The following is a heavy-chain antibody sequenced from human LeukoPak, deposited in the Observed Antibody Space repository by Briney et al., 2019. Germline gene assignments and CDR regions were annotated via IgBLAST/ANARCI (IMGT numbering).Heavy chain of an antibody. J-gene: IGHJ4*02. V-gene: IGHV3-23*01. Sequence: PGGSLRISCAASGFSVNNNYIIWVRQAPGKGLEWVSAISSSGAGTYYADSVKGRFTISRDNSKNTLHLQMHSLRAEDTAVYYCATNTSSWSFDYWGEGTLVTVSS. CDR3: ATNTSSWSFDY. D-gene: IGHD6-13*01. CDR1: GFSVNNNY. CDR2: ISSSGAGT.